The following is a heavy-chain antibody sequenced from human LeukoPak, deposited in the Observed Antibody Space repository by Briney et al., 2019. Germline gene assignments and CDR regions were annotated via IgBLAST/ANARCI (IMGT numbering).Heavy chain of an antibody. CDR3: ARGRYSYGYEGAFDI. J-gene: IGHJ3*02. CDR2: INHSGST. CDR1: GGSFSGYY. D-gene: IGHD5-18*01. Sequence: SETLSLTCAVYGGSFSGYYWSWIRQSPGKGLEWIGEINHSGSTNYNPSLKSRVTISVDTSENQFSLKLSSVTAADTAVYYCARGRYSYGYEGAFDIWGQGTMVTVSS. V-gene: IGHV4-34*01.